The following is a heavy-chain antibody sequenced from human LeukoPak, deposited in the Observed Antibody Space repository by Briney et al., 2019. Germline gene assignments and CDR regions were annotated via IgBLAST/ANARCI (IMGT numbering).Heavy chain of an antibody. CDR3: ARHYGDYENPFDY. CDR1: GGSISSGSYY. Sequence: SETLSLTCTVSGGSISSGSYYWSWIRQPAGKGLEWIGRIYTSGSTNYNPSLKSRVTISVDTSKNQFSLKLSSVTAADTAVYYCARHYGDYENPFDYWGQGTLVTVSS. J-gene: IGHJ4*02. V-gene: IGHV4-61*02. D-gene: IGHD4-17*01. CDR2: IYTSGST.